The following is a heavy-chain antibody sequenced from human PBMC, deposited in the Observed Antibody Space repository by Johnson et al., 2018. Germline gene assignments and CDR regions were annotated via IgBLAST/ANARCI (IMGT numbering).Heavy chain of an antibody. D-gene: IGHD3-22*01. V-gene: IGHV3-23*04. Sequence: EVRLGESGGGLVQAGGSLRLCCAASGFTFSSYAMSWVRQAPGKGLAWVSALSGSGGSTDYAGSVKGRFTISRDNSKNTLYLQMNSLRAEDTAVYYCAKERGMSYYEALVGLDAFDIWGQGTMVTVSS. CDR3: AKERGMSYYEALVGLDAFDI. CDR1: GFTFSSYA. J-gene: IGHJ3*02. CDR2: LSGSGGST.